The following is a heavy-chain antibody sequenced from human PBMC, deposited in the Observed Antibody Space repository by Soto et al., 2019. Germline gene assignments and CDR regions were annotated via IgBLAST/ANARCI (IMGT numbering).Heavy chain of an antibody. CDR2: INHSGST. CDR1: GGSFSGYS. V-gene: IGHV4-34*01. D-gene: IGHD3-3*01. J-gene: IGHJ4*02. Sequence: QVQLQQWGAGLLKPSETLSLTCAVYGGSFSGYSWSWIRQPPGKGLEWIGEINHSGSTNYNPSLNSRVTISVDTSKNQFSLKLGSVTAADTAVYYCARVRVGIFGVVPMYYFDYWGQGTLVTVSS. CDR3: ARVRVGIFGVVPMYYFDY.